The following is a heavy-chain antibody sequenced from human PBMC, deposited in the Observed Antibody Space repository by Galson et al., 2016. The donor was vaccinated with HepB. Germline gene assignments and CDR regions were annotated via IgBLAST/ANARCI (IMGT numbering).Heavy chain of an antibody. J-gene: IGHJ4*02. CDR1: GFTFDDHG. CDR2: LSWSGNKI. CDR3: ARGKGEGISFLPYYFDY. Sequence: SLRLSCATSGFTFDDHGMNWIRQAPGKGLEWVSSLSWSGNKIAYADSVKGRFTISRDNAKNSLYLQMNSPRTEDTPFYYCARGKGEGISFLPYYFDYWGQGTLVTVSS. D-gene: IGHD3-3*01. V-gene: IGHV3-9*01.